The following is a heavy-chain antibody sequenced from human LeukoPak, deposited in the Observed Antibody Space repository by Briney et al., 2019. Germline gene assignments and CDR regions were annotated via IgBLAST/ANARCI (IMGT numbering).Heavy chain of an antibody. J-gene: IGHJ6*02. CDR2: INPNSGGT. Sequence: ASVTVSCKASGYTFTSYFMHWVRQAPGQGLEWMGWINPNSGGTNYAQKFQGRVTMTRDTSFSTAYMELSRLRSDDTAVYYCARESGGLGMDVWGQGTTVTVSS. CDR3: ARESGGLGMDV. D-gene: IGHD6-25*01. CDR1: GYTFTSYF. V-gene: IGHV1-2*02.